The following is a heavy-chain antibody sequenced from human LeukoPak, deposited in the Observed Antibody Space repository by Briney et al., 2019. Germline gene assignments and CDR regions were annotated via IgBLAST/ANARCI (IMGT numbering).Heavy chain of an antibody. D-gene: IGHD6-13*01. V-gene: IGHV4-4*07. CDR3: ASGSRSWGLQPKYYFDY. CDR2: IYPNGTT. CDR1: GGSISTNY. J-gene: IGHJ4*02. Sequence: PSETLSLTCTVSGGSISTNYWSWIRQPAGKGLEWIGRIYPNGTTDYNPSLKIRLTMSIAPSGKQFSPQLSSVTAADTSVYYCASGSRSWGLQPKYYFDYWGQGTLVTVSS.